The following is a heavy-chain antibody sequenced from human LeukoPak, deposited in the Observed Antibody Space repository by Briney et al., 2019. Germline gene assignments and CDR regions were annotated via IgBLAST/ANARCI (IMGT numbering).Heavy chain of an antibody. J-gene: IGHJ4*02. V-gene: IGHV3-7*01. Sequence: GGSLRLSCAASGFTFSSYWMSWVRQASGKGLEWVANIKQDGSEKYYVDSVKGRFTISRDNAKNSLYLQMNSLRAEDTAVYYCARSDIVALRWCYFDYWGQGTLVTVSS. D-gene: IGHD5-12*01. CDR3: ARSDIVALRWCYFDY. CDR2: IKQDGSEK. CDR1: GFTFSSYW.